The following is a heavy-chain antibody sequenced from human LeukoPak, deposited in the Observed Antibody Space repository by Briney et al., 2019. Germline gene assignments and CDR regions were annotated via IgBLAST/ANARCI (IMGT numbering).Heavy chain of an antibody. CDR1: GYSFTSHY. J-gene: IGHJ4*02. CDR3: ARERGSGSYYLDY. D-gene: IGHD3-10*01. V-gene: IGHV1-46*01. Sequence: GASVKVSCKASGYSFTSHYMHWVRQAPGQGLEWLGLINPSGSSTLYAQKFQGRVTMTRDTSTSTVYMELSSLRSEDTAVYYCARERGSGSYYLDYWGQGTLVTVPS. CDR2: INPSGSST.